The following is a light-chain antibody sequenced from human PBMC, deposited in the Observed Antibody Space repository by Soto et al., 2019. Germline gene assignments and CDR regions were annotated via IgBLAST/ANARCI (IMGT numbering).Light chain of an antibody. CDR3: LQTYDSLVS. Sequence: DIQMTQSPPSLSASVGDRVTITCRASQTISDYLHWYQQKPGKAPTLLIYGSSSLQTGVPPRFSGSGSGTEFTLTISRLQPESFGTYYCLQTYDSLVSLGGGTKVDIK. V-gene: IGKV1-39*01. CDR1: QTISDY. J-gene: IGKJ4*01. CDR2: GSS.